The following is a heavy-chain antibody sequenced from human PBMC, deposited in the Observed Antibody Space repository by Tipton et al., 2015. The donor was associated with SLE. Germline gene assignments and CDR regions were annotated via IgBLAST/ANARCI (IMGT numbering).Heavy chain of an antibody. D-gene: IGHD2-2*01. Sequence: GSLRLSCAASGFTFSSYWMSWVRQAPGKGLEWVANIKQDGSEKFYVDSVKGRFTISRDNAKNSLYLQMNSLRAEDTALYYCARGQRPGYCSRASCPYYYYYMDVWGKGTTVTVSS. V-gene: IGHV3-7*03. J-gene: IGHJ6*03. CDR1: GFTFSSYW. CDR2: IKQDGSEK. CDR3: ARGQRPGYCSRASCPYYYYYMDV.